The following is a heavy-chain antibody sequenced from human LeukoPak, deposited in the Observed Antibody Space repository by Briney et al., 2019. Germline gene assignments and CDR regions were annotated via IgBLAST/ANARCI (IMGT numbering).Heavy chain of an antibody. V-gene: IGHV3-30*02. CDR3: AKDQTRMDYYDSSGLDY. CDR2: IRYDGSNK. D-gene: IGHD3-22*01. Sequence: GGSLRLSCAASGFTFSSYGMHWVRQAPGKGLEWVAFIRYDGSNKYYADSVKGRFTIYRDNSKNTLYLQMNSLRAEDTAVYYCAKDQTRMDYYDSSGLDYWGQGTLVTVSS. J-gene: IGHJ4*02. CDR1: GFTFSSYG.